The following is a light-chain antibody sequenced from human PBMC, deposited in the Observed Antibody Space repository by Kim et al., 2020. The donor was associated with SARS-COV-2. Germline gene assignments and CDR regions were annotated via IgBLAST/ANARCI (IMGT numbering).Light chain of an antibody. CDR3: AAWDDSLNGWV. CDR1: NSNIGTYT. J-gene: IGLJ3*02. V-gene: IGLV1-44*01. CDR2: ANN. Sequence: QSVLAQPPSASGTPGQGITISCSGSNSNIGTYTVNWYQQLPGTAPKLLINANNQRPSGVPDRFSGSKSDTSASLAISGLQSEDEADYYCAAWDDSLNGWVFGGGTKLTVL.